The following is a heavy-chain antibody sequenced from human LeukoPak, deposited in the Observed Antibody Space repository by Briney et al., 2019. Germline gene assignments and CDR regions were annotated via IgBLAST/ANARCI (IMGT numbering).Heavy chain of an antibody. CDR3: AGGPYGSGSYY. V-gene: IGHV4-30-4*01. CDR1: GGSISSGDYY. J-gene: IGHJ4*02. CDR2: IYYSGTT. D-gene: IGHD3-10*01. Sequence: SQTLSLTCTVSGGSISSGDYYWSWIRQPPGKGLEWIGYIYYSGTTYYNPSLKSRVTISVDTSKNQFSLKLTSVTAADTAVYFCAGGPYGSGSYYWGQGTLVTVSS.